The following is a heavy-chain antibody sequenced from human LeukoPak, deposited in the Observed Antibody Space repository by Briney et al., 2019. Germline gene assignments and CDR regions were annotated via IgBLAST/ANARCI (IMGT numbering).Heavy chain of an antibody. J-gene: IGHJ4*02. V-gene: IGHV3-23*01. Sequence: GGSLRLSCAASGFTFSNYGMSWVRQAPGKGLEWVSGISDSRGSTYYADSVKGRFTISRDNSKNTLSLQMNSLRAEDTAVYYCAKGAMGVTTFLDYWGQGTLVTVSS. CDR3: AKGAMGVTTFLDY. CDR1: GFTFSNYG. CDR2: ISDSRGST. D-gene: IGHD1-26*01.